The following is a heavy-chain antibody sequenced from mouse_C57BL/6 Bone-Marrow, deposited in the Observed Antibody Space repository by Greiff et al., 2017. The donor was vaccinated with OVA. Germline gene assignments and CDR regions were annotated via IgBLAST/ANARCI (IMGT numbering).Heavy chain of an antibody. V-gene: IGHV2-2*01. Sequence: VKVVESGPGLVQPSQSLSITCTVSGFSLTSYGVHWVRQSPGKGLEWLGVIWRGGSTDYNAAFISRLSISKDNSKSQVFFKMNSLQADDTAIYYCARGFFDYWGQGTTLTVSS. CDR2: IWRGGST. CDR1: GFSLTSYG. J-gene: IGHJ2*01. CDR3: ARGFFDY.